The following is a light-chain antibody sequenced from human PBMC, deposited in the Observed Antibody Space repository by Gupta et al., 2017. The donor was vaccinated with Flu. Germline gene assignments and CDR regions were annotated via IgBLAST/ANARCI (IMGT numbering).Light chain of an antibody. Sequence: NATRSSTGNGNHGGNKGAAWLQQHQGQPPKLIFYRNNNRPAGISERFSASRSVNTAALTITGLQPEDEADYYCSACESSLNLGVFGGGTKLTVL. CDR1: GNHGGNKG. CDR3: SACESSLNLGV. V-gene: IGLV10-54*04. CDR2: RNN. J-gene: IGLJ3*02.